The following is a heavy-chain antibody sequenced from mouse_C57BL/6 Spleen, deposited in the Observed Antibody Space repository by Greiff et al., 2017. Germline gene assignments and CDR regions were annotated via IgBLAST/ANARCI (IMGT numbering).Heavy chain of an antibody. J-gene: IGHJ2*01. V-gene: IGHV5-9-1*02. Sequence: DVQLVESGAGLVKPGGSLKLSCAASGFTFSSYAMSWVRQTPEKRLEWVAYISSGGDYIYYADTVKGRFTISIDNARNTLYLQMRSLTSEDTDMCYCTSKNGYYFDYWGQGPTLTFSS. CDR1: GFTFSSYA. D-gene: IGHD2-2*01. CDR2: ISSGGDYI. CDR3: TSKNGYYFDY.